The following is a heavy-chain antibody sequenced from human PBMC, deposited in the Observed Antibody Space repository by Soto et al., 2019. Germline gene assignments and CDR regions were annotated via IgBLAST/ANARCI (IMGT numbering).Heavy chain of an antibody. Sequence: QLHLQESGPGLVKPSETLSLTCTVSGGYISSSSYYWGWIRQPPGKGLEWIGSIYYSGSTYYNPSLKSRVTISVDTSKNQFSLKLSSVTAADTAVYYCARQKAYSSSWYGDYWGQGTLVTVSS. V-gene: IGHV4-39*01. CDR2: IYYSGST. CDR3: ARQKAYSSSWYGDY. CDR1: GGYISSSSYY. D-gene: IGHD6-13*01. J-gene: IGHJ4*02.